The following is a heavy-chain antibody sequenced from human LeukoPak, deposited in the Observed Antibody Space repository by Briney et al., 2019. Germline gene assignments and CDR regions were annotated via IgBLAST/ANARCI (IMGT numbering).Heavy chain of an antibody. Sequence: GGSLRLSCAASGFTFSNAWMSWVRQAPGKGLEWVGRIKSKTDGGTTDYAAPVKGRFTISRDDSKNTLYLQMNSLKTEDTAVYYCTTDWSPTYYYDSSGYRDAFDIWGQGTMVTVSS. CDR1: GFTFSNAW. D-gene: IGHD3-22*01. CDR2: IKSKTDGGTT. J-gene: IGHJ3*02. V-gene: IGHV3-15*01. CDR3: TTDWSPTYYYDSSGYRDAFDI.